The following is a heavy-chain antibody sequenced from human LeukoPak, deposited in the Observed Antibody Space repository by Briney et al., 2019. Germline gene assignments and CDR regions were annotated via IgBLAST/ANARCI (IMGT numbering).Heavy chain of an antibody. J-gene: IGHJ6*02. CDR3: ARDNYSGYDWFQGKHYYYYGMDV. Sequence: HRASVKVSCKASGYTFTSYGISWVRQAPGQGLEWMGWISAYNGNTNYAQKLQGRVTMTTDTSTSTAYMELRSLRSDDTAVYYCARDNYSGYDWFQGKHYYYYGMDVWGQGTTVTVSS. CDR2: ISAYNGNT. V-gene: IGHV1-18*01. CDR1: GYTFTSYG. D-gene: IGHD5-12*01.